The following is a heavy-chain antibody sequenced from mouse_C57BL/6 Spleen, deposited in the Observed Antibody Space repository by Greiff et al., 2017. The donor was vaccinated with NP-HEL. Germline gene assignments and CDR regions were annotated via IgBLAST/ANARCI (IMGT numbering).Heavy chain of an antibody. Sequence: DVQLQESGPGLVKPSQSLSLTCSVTGYSITSGYYWNWIRQFPGNKLEWMGYISYDGSNNYNPSLKNRISITRDTSKNQFFLKLNSVTTEDTATYYCARRYYGSSDYWGQGTTLTVSS. CDR2: ISYDGSN. D-gene: IGHD1-1*01. CDR1: GYSITSGYY. CDR3: ARRYYGSSDY. J-gene: IGHJ2*01. V-gene: IGHV3-6*01.